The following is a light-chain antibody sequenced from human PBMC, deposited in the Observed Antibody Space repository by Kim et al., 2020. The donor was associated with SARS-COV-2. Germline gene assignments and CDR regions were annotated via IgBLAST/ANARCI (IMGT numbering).Light chain of an antibody. V-gene: IGLV1-47*01. Sequence: GQRVTVSCSGSSSNIGRHYVYWYQQVPGRAPKTLIYRINQRPSGVPDRVSGSKSGTSASLTISGLRSEDEADYYCAAWDDILNGRAFGGGTQLTVL. CDR2: RIN. J-gene: IGLJ3*02. CDR1: SSNIGRHY. CDR3: AAWDDILNGRA.